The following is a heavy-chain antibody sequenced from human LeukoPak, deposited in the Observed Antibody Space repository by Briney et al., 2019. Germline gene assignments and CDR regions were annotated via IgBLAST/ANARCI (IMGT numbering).Heavy chain of an antibody. CDR1: GYTFTSYD. D-gene: IGHD6-19*01. CDR2: MNPNSGNT. V-gene: IGHV1-8*01. J-gene: IGHJ6*03. Sequence: ASVKVSCKASGYTFTSYDINWVRQATGQGLEWMGWMNPNSGNTGYAQKFQGRVTMTRSPSISTAYMELSSLRSEDTAVYYCARALAQGQWLVRGYYYYMDVWGKGTTVTVSS. CDR3: ARALAQGQWLVRGYYYYMDV.